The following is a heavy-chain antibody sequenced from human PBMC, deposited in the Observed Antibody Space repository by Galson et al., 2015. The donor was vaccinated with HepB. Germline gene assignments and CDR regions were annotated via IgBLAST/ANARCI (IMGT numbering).Heavy chain of an antibody. CDR2: ISSNGGST. J-gene: IGHJ4*02. V-gene: IGHV3-64D*06. CDR1: GFTFSSYS. Sequence: SLRLSCAASGFTFSSYSMNWVRQAPGKGLEYVSAISSNGGSTYYADSVKGRFTISRDNSKNTLYLQMSSLRAEDTAVYYCVKDHSGSYPDYWGQGTLVTVSS. D-gene: IGHD1-26*01. CDR3: VKDHSGSYPDY.